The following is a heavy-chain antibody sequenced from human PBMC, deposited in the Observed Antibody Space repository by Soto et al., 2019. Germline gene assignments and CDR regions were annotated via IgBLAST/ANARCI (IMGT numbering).Heavy chain of an antibody. Sequence: QVQLVQSGAEVKKPGSSVKVSCKASGGTFISYTISWVRQAPGQGLEWMGRIVPILDIANYAQKFQGRVTITADKATSTAYMELSSLVSEDTAVYYCARDRGYSTNSTPTYYYGMDVWGQGTTVTVSS. CDR1: GGTFISYT. CDR2: IVPILDIA. V-gene: IGHV1-69*08. J-gene: IGHJ6*02. CDR3: ARDRGYSTNSTPTYYYGMDV. D-gene: IGHD6-13*01.